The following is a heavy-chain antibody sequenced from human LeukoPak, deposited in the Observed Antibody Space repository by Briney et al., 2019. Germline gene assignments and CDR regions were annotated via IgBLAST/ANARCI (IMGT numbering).Heavy chain of an antibody. D-gene: IGHD5-12*01. CDR1: GGSISSYY. J-gene: IGHJ5*02. Sequence: PSETLSLTCTVSGGSISSYYWSWIRQPPGKGLEWIGYIYYSGSTNYNPSLKGRVTISVDTSKNQFSLKLSSVTAADTAVYYCARDRAGSGYDYGEVWFDPWGQGTLVTVSS. V-gene: IGHV4-59*01. CDR2: IYYSGST. CDR3: ARDRAGSGYDYGEVWFDP.